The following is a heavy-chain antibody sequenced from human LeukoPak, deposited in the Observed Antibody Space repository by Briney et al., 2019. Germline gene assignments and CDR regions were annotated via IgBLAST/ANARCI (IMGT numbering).Heavy chain of an antibody. CDR2: IRYDGSNK. Sequence: GGSLRLSCTASGFTFSSYGMHWVRQAPGKGLEWVAFIRYDGSNKYYADSVKGRFTISRDNSKNTLYLQMNSLRAEDTAVYYCARDLLWIQLLYYFDYWGQGTLVTVSS. CDR3: ARDLLWIQLLYYFDY. V-gene: IGHV3-30*02. J-gene: IGHJ4*02. D-gene: IGHD5-18*01. CDR1: GFTFSSYG.